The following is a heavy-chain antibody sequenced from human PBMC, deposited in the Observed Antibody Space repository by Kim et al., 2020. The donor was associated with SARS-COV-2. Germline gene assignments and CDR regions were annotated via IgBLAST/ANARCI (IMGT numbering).Heavy chain of an antibody. CDR1: GFSFSSYA. D-gene: IGHD6-6*01. CDR2: ISFGGVRI. CDR3: AKGPSYSSSTYYFDY. Sequence: GGSLRLSCAASGFSFSSYAMSWVRQAPGKGLEWVSVISFGGVRIYYADSVKGRFTISRDNPKDTVYLRMTNLRAEDTAVYYCAKGPSYSSSTYYFDYWGQGTLVTVPS. J-gene: IGHJ4*02. V-gene: IGHV3-23*01.